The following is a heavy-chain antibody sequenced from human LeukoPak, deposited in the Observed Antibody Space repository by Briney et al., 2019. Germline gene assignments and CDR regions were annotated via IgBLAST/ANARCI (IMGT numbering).Heavy chain of an antibody. D-gene: IGHD5-12*01. J-gene: IGHJ4*02. CDR3: ARSERGYSGYDFVY. CDR2: INPNTGVT. Sequence: ASVKVSCKASGYPFTDYYVHWVRQAPGQGLEWMGYINPNTGVTNYAQKFQGRVTMTRDTSISTAYMELRRLRSEDTAVYYCARSERGYSGYDFVYWGQGTLVTVSS. CDR1: GYPFTDYY. V-gene: IGHV1-2*02.